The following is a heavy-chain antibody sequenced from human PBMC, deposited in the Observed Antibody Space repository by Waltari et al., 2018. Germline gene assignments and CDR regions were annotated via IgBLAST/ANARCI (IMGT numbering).Heavy chain of an antibody. V-gene: IGHV3-30*01. D-gene: IGHD2-2*01. Sequence: QVQLVESGGGVVQPGRSLRLSCAASGFTFSSYAMHWVRQAPGKGLAWVAVISYDGSNKYYADSVKGRFTISRDNSKNTLYLQMNSLRAEDTAVYYCARDPAGYCSSTSCYLGWFDPWGQGTLVTVSS. CDR2: ISYDGSNK. CDR1: GFTFSSYA. CDR3: ARDPAGYCSSTSCYLGWFDP. J-gene: IGHJ5*02.